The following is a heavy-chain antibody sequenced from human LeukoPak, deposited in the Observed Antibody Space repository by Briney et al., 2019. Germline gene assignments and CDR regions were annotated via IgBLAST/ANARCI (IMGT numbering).Heavy chain of an antibody. CDR2: INHSGST. CDR3: AFRLVHGAFDI. J-gene: IGHJ3*02. V-gene: IGHV4-34*01. Sequence: PSETLSLTCAVYGGSFSGYYRSWIRQPPGKGLEWIGEINHSGSTNYNPSLKSRVTISVDTSKNQFSLKLSSVTAADTAVYYCAFRLVHGAFDIWGQGTMVTVSS. CDR1: GGSFSGYY. D-gene: IGHD6-19*01.